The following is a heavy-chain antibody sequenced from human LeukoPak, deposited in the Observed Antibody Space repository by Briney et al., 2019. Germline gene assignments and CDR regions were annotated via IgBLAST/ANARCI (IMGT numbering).Heavy chain of an antibody. CDR2: SSAYNGNT. CDR3: ARGIYSSGWYLNYYYYYYMDV. V-gene: IGHV1-18*01. D-gene: IGHD6-19*01. CDR1: GYTFTSYG. J-gene: IGHJ6*03. Sequence: GASVKVSCKASGYTFTSYGISWVRQAPAQGLEWMGWSSAYNGNTNYAQKIQGRVTMTTDTSTSTAYMELRSLRSDDSAVYYCARGIYSSGWYLNYYYYYYMDVWGKGTTVTVSS.